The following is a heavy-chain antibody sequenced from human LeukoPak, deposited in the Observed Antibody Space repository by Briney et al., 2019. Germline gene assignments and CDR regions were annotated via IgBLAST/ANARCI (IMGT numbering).Heavy chain of an antibody. J-gene: IGHJ6*03. V-gene: IGHV3-30*02. CDR1: GFTFSSYG. D-gene: IGHD2-15*01. CDR3: AKDRVVAALYYYYYMDV. Sequence: GGSLRLSCAASGFTFSSYGMHWVRQAPGKGLEWVAFIRYDGSNKYYADSVKGRFTISRDNSKNTLYLQMNSLRAEDTAVYYCAKDRVVAALYYYYYMDVWGEGTTVTVSS. CDR2: IRYDGSNK.